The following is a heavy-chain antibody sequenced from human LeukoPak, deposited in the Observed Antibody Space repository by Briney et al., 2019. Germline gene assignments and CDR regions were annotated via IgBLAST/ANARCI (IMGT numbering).Heavy chain of an antibody. CDR3: AREFWSGYYYQSRRFDP. CDR2: IHTSGST. D-gene: IGHD3-3*01. CDR1: GGSISSYY. Sequence: SETLSLTCTVSGGSISSYYWSWIRQPAGKGLEWIGRIHTSGSTNYNPSLKSRVTMSVDTSKNQISLKLSSVTAADTAVYYCAREFWSGYYYQSRRFDPWGQGTLVTVSS. V-gene: IGHV4-4*07. J-gene: IGHJ5*02.